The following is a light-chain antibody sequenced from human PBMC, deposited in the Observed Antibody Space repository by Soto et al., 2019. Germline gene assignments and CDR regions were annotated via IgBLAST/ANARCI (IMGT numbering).Light chain of an antibody. CDR3: QQYSVYPWT. CDR1: QTISSW. V-gene: IGKV1-5*03. J-gene: IGKJ1*01. CDR2: KAS. Sequence: DIQMTQSPSTLSASVGDRVSITCRASQTISSWLAWYQQKPGKAPKLLVYKASTLESGVPYRFSGSASGTEFTLTISSLQPDDFATYYCQQYSVYPWTFGQGTKIDVK.